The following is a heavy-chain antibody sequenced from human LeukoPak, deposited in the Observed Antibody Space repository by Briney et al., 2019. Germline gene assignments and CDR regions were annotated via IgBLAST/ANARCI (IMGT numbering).Heavy chain of an antibody. D-gene: IGHD6-19*01. V-gene: IGHV4-31*03. CDR2: IYYSGST. CDR1: GGSISSGGYY. Sequence: SEPLSLTCTVSGGSISSGGYYWRWIRQHPGKGLEWIGYIYYSGSTYYNPSLKGRVTISVDTSKNQFSLKLSSVTAADTAVYYCARTTGYSSGWPPGVFDYWGQGTLVTVSS. CDR3: ARTTGYSSGWPPGVFDY. J-gene: IGHJ4*02.